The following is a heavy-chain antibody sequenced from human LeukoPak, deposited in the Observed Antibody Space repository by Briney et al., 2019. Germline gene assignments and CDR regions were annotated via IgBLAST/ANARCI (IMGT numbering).Heavy chain of an antibody. CDR2: IYTSGST. J-gene: IGHJ4*02. CDR1: GGSISSYY. V-gene: IGHV4-4*07. Sequence: SETLSPTCTVSGGSISSYYWSWIRQPAGKGLEWIGRIYTSGSTNYNPSLKSRVTMSVDTSKNQFSLKLSSVTAADTAVYYCASEGYCSSTSCQGFDYWGQGTLVTVSS. D-gene: IGHD2-2*01. CDR3: ASEGYCSSTSCQGFDY.